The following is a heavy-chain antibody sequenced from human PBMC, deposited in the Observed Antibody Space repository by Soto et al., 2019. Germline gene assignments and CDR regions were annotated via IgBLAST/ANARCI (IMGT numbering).Heavy chain of an antibody. D-gene: IGHD1-1*01. Sequence: GASVKVSCKASGYTFTGYYMHWVRQAPGQGLEWMGWINPNSGGTNYAQKFQGWVTMTRDTSTSTAYRELSSLRSEDTAVYYCARTVERPAVTFDPWGQGTLVTVSS. CDR3: ARTVERPAVTFDP. CDR1: GYTFTGYY. J-gene: IGHJ5*02. V-gene: IGHV1-2*04. CDR2: INPNSGGT.